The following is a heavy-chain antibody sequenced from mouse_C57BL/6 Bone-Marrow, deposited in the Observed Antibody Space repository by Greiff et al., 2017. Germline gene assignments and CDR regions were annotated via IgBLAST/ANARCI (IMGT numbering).Heavy chain of an antibody. CDR2: INPNNGGT. D-gene: IGHD1-1*01. V-gene: IGHV1-22*01. Sequence: VQLQQSGPELVKPGASVKMSCKASGYTFTDYNMHWVKQSHGKSLEWIGYINPNNGGTSYNQKFKGKATLTVNKSSSTAYMELRSLTSEDSAVYYCARLYYYGSTTTNWGQGTTLTVSS. CDR3: ARLYYYGSTTTN. J-gene: IGHJ2*01. CDR1: GYTFTDYN.